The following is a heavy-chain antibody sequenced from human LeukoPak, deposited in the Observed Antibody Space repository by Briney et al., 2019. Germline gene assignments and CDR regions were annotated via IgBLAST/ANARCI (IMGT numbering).Heavy chain of an antibody. Sequence: ASVKVSCKASGYTFTGYYMHWVRQAPGQGLEWMGWINPNSGGTNYAQKFQGRVTMTRDTSISTAYMELSRLRSDDTAVYYCAREYSSGWYGGWFDPWGQGTLVTVSS. CDR2: INPNSGGT. J-gene: IGHJ5*02. D-gene: IGHD6-19*01. CDR3: AREYSSGWYGGWFDP. V-gene: IGHV1-2*02. CDR1: GYTFTGYY.